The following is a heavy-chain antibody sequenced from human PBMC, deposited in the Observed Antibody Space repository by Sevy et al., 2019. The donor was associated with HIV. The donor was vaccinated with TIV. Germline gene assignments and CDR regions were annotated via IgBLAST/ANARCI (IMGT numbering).Heavy chain of an antibody. J-gene: IGHJ3*02. V-gene: IGHV1-46*01. Sequence: ASVKVSCKASGYTFTSYYMHWVRQAPGQGLEWMGIINPSGGSTSYAQKFQGRVTMTRDTSTSTVYMELSSLRSEDTAVYYCAREGPKDIVVVVAATKGGRAFHIWGQGTMVTVSS. CDR3: AREGPKDIVVVVAATKGGRAFHI. CDR1: GYTFTSYY. D-gene: IGHD2-15*01. CDR2: INPSGGST.